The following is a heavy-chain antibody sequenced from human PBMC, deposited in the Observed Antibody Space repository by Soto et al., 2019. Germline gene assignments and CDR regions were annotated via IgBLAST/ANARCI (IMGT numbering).Heavy chain of an antibody. CDR2: IYYSGST. Sequence: QLQLQESGPGLVKPSETLSLTCTVSGGSISSSSYYWGWIRQPPGKGLEWIGSIYYSGSTYYNPSLKSRVTISVDTSKNQFSLXXXXXXXXXXXXXXXXXXXXXXXXQDYYYMDVWGKGTTVTVSS. V-gene: IGHV4-39*01. CDR3: XXXXXXXXXQDYYYMDV. J-gene: IGHJ6*03. CDR1: GGSISSSSYY.